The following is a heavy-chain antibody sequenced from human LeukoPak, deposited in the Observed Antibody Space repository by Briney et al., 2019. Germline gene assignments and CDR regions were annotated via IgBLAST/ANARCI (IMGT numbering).Heavy chain of an antibody. D-gene: IGHD5-24*01. CDR1: GFTFSSYA. CDR2: ISYDGSNK. Sequence: GGSLRLSCAASGFTFSSYAMHRVRQAPGKGLEWVAVISYDGSNKYYADSVKGRFTISRDNSKNTLYLQMNSLRAEDTAVYYCARIAPIIRAFDYWGQGTLVTVSS. V-gene: IGHV3-30*04. CDR3: ARIAPIIRAFDY. J-gene: IGHJ4*02.